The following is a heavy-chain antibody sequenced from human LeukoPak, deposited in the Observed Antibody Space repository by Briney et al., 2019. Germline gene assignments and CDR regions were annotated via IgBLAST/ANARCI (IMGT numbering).Heavy chain of an antibody. D-gene: IGHD1-26*01. CDR2: IIPIFGTA. J-gene: IGHJ4*02. CDR3: ARGSIVGATADFDY. Sequence: GASVKVSCKASGGTFSSYAISWVRQARGQGLEWMGGIIPIFGTANYAQKFQGRVTITADESTSTAYMELSSLRSEDTAVYYCARGSIVGATADFDYWGQGTLVTVSS. V-gene: IGHV1-69*13. CDR1: GGTFSSYA.